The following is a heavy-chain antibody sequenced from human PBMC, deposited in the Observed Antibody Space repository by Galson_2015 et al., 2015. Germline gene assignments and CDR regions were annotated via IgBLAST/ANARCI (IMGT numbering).Heavy chain of an antibody. CDR1: GFTFSSHG. CDR3: ARDPKTYYYDTSASVVHATEAFDT. J-gene: IGHJ3*02. D-gene: IGHD3-22*01. Sequence: SLRLSCAASGFTFSSHGMNWVRQAPGKGLEWVSYISSSDTTIYYSDSVKGRFTISRDNVKNSLYLQMNSLRDDDTAVYYCARDPKTYYYDTSASVVHATEAFDTWRRGTMVPVSS. V-gene: IGHV3-48*02. CDR2: ISSSDTTI.